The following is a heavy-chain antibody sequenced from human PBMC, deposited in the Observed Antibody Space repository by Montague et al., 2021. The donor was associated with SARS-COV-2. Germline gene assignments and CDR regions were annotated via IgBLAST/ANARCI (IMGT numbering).Heavy chain of an antibody. CDR3: WGGVGAPYYYYGMDV. Sequence: ETLSLTCAVHGDSFIGYYWGWIRQPPGKGLQWIGEINDSGITNRYPSFKSRATISVDSSKKEFSLTLRSVTAADTAVYYSWGGVGAPYYYYGMDVWGQGITVTVSS. V-gene: IGHV4-34*03. CDR2: INDSGIT. D-gene: IGHD1-26*01. CDR1: GDSFIGYY. J-gene: IGHJ6*02.